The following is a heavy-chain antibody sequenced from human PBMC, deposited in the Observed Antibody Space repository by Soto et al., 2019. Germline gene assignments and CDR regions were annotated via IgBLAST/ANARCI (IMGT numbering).Heavy chain of an antibody. J-gene: IGHJ4*02. CDR2: MYYSGSF. CDR1: DGALRSGGYY. CDR3: ARALWGSWGRYYRYDF. Sequence: VQLQESGPGLVKSSQTLSLNCNVSDGALRSGGYYWSWIRQHAGQALEWVGLMYYSGSFYYNPYLKSRVAISLDTCNHQSSLNLHSVTVAHTPTYHCARALWGSWGRYYRYDFWGPGTLVTVSS. D-gene: IGHD3-16*01. V-gene: IGHV4-31*03.